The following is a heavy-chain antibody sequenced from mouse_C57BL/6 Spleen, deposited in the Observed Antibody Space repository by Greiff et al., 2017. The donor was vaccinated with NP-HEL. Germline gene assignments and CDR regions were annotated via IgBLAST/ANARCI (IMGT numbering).Heavy chain of an antibody. CDR2: INYDGSST. CDR3: ARDRGPYYYGSSYEFAY. J-gene: IGHJ3*01. CDR1: GFTFSDYY. D-gene: IGHD1-1*01. V-gene: IGHV5-16*01. Sequence: EVQLVESEGGLVQPGSSMKLSCTASGFTFSDYYMAWVRQVPEKGLEWVANINYDGSSTYYLDSLKSRFIISRDNAKNILYLQMSSLKSEDTATYYCARDRGPYYYGSSYEFAYWGQGTLVTVSA.